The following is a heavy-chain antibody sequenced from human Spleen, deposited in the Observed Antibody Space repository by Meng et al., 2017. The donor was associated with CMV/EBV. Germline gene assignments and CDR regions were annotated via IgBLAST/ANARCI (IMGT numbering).Heavy chain of an antibody. CDR1: GFTINGNH. D-gene: IGHD3-22*01. CDR3: ARTPTRRHYYDSSGYVFDF. J-gene: IGHJ3*01. CDR2: IYSGGST. V-gene: IGHV3-53*01. Sequence: GESLKISCAASGFTINGNHMSWVRQAPGKGLEWVSVIYSGGSTNDADSVKGRFTVSRDNSNNTVYLQMNSLRAEDTAVYYCARTPTRRHYYDSSGYVFDFWGQGTTVTVSS.